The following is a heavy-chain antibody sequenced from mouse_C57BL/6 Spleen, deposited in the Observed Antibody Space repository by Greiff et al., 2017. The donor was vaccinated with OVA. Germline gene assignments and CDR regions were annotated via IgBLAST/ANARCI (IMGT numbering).Heavy chain of an antibody. CDR3: ARSRGITTVGYAMDY. D-gene: IGHD1-1*01. J-gene: IGHJ4*01. Sequence: QVQLQQSGAELARPGASVKLSCKASGYTFTSYGISWVKQRTGQGLEWIGEIYPRSGNTYYNEKFKGKATLTADKSFSTAYMELRSLTSEDSAVYFCARSRGITTVGYAMDYWGQGTSVTVSS. CDR2: IYPRSGNT. CDR1: GYTFTSYG. V-gene: IGHV1-81*01.